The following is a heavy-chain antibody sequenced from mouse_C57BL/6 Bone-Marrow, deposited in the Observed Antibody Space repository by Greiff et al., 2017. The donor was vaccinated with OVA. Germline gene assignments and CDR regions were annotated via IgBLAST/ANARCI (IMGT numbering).Heavy chain of an antibody. Sequence: EVKLLESGGDLVKPGGSLKLSCAASGFTFSSYGMSWVRQTPDKRLEWVATISSGGSYTYYPDSVKGRFTISRDNAKNTLYLHMSSLKSEDTAMYYCARQGGNYAMDYWGQGTSVTVSS. CDR2: ISSGGSYT. J-gene: IGHJ4*01. CDR3: ARQGGNYAMDY. V-gene: IGHV5-6*01. D-gene: IGHD2-14*01. CDR1: GFTFSSYG.